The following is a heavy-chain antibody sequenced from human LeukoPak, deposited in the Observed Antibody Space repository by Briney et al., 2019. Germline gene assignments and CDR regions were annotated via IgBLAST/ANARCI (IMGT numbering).Heavy chain of an antibody. J-gene: IGHJ4*02. Sequence: SVKVSCKASGGTFSSYAISWVRQAPGQGLEWMGGIIPIFGTANYAQKFQGGVTITTDESTSTAYMNLSSLRSEDKAVYYCANSYYGYVWGSYRHWGYWGQGTLVTVSS. D-gene: IGHD3-16*02. CDR3: ANSYYGYVWGSYRHWGY. CDR1: GGTFSSYA. CDR2: IIPIFGTA. V-gene: IGHV1-69*05.